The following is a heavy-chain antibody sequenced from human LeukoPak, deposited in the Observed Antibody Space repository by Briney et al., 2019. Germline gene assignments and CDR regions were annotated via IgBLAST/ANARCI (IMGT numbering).Heavy chain of an antibody. Sequence: GASVKVSCKASGYTFTSYYMHWVRQAPGQGLEWMGIINPSGGSTSYAQKFQGRVTMTRDTSTSTVYMELSSLGSEDTAVYYCARWVSIGSSGYYVFDYWGQGTLVTVSS. CDR3: ARWVSIGSSGYYVFDY. V-gene: IGHV1-46*01. D-gene: IGHD3-22*01. J-gene: IGHJ4*02. CDR1: GYTFTSYY. CDR2: INPSGGST.